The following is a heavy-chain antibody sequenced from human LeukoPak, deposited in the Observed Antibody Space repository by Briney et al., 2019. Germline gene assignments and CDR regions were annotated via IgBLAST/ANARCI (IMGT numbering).Heavy chain of an antibody. Sequence: GGSLRLSCAASGFIFSRAWMSWVRQAPGKGLEWVGRIKSEAAGGTTNYAAPVKGRFTISRDDSGNSLYLQMDSLKSEDTAVYFCTADLRGGWSDYFDYWGQGILVTVSS. D-gene: IGHD6-19*01. CDR1: GFIFSRAW. J-gene: IGHJ4*02. CDR2: IKSEAAGGTT. CDR3: TADLRGGWSDYFDY. V-gene: IGHV3-15*01.